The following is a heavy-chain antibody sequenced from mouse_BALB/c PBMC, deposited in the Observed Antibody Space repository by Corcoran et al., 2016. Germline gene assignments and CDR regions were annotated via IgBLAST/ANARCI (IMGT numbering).Heavy chain of an antibody. CDR1: GFNIKDTY. CDR3: ARRITTARDWYFDV. CDR2: IDPANGNT. J-gene: IGHJ1*01. D-gene: IGHD1-2*01. Sequence: EVQLQQSGAELVKPGASVKLSCTASGFNIKDTYMHWVKQRPEQGLEWIGRIDPANGNTKYDPKFQGKATLTVDKSSSTAYMELLSLTSEDSAVYYCARRITTARDWYFDVWGAGTTVTVSS. V-gene: IGHV14-3*02.